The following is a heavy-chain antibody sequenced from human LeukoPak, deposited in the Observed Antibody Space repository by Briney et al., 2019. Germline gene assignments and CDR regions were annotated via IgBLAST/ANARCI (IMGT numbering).Heavy chain of an antibody. J-gene: IGHJ4*02. CDR2: THTSGST. CDR3: ARLPVTTSPVDS. CDR1: GGSISNYY. Sequence: SETLSLTCTVSGGSISNYYWSWIRQPAGKGLEWIGRTHTSGSTNYNPSLKSRVTMSVDTSKNQFSLKLSSVTAADTAVYYCARLPVTTSPVDSWGQGILVTVSS. V-gene: IGHV4-4*07. D-gene: IGHD4-17*01.